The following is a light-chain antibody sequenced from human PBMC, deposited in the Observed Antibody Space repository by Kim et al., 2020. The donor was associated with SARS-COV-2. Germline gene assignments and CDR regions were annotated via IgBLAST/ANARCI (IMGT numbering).Light chain of an antibody. V-gene: IGKV1-5*03. CDR1: QSITNW. J-gene: IGKJ1*01. CDR3: QQYNTYCT. Sequence: DIQMTQSPSTLSASVGDRVTITCRASQSITNWLAWYQQKPGKAPKLLIYKASNLESVVPSRFSGSGSGTEFTLTISSLQPDDFATYYCQQYNTYCTFGQGTKVDIK. CDR2: KAS.